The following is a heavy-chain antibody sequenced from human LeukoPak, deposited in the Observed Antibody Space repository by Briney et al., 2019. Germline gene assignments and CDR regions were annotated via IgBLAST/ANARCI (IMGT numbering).Heavy chain of an antibody. Sequence: GGSLRLSCAASRFSFSASAMHWVRQAPGKGLEWVSGISWNSGSIGYADFVKGRFTISRDNAKNSLYLQMNSLRAEDTALYYCAKDMYGSGSYQFDYWGQGTLVTVSS. V-gene: IGHV3-9*01. CDR2: ISWNSGSI. D-gene: IGHD3-10*01. CDR3: AKDMYGSGSYQFDY. CDR1: RFSFSASA. J-gene: IGHJ4*02.